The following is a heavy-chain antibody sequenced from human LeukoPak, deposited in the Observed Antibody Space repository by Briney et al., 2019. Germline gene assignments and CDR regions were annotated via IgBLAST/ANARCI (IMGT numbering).Heavy chain of an antibody. D-gene: IGHD3-22*01. CDR2: INHSGST. Sequence: SETLSLTCAVYGGSFSGYYWSWIRQPPGKGLEWIGEINHSGSTNYNPSLKSRVTISVDTSKNQFSLKLSSVTAADTAVYYCAREILDDSSGYYHGHHAFDIWGQGTMVTVSS. V-gene: IGHV4-34*01. CDR3: AREILDDSSGYYHGHHAFDI. CDR1: GGSFSGYY. J-gene: IGHJ3*02.